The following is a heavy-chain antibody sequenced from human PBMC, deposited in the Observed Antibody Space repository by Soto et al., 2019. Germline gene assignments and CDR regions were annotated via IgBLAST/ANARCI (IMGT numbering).Heavy chain of an antibody. V-gene: IGHV3-21*01. D-gene: IGHD6-13*01. CDR3: AREDVQGSSWFRFLDF. J-gene: IGHJ4*02. CDR2: ISSSGSHT. CDR1: GFIFGDFG. Sequence: GGSLRLSCAASGFIFGDFGVTWVRQAPGKGLEWVSSISSSGSHTHYADSVKGRFTISRDNARSTLSLQMNSLRVEDTAMYYCAREDVQGSSWFRFLDFWGQGALVTVS.